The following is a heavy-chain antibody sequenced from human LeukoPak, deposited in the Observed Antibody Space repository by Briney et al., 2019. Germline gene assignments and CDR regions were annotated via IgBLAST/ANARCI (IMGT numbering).Heavy chain of an antibody. V-gene: IGHV3-53*01. CDR3: ATRPGMWINYFDL. D-gene: IGHD5-12*01. Sequence: PGGSLRLSCAASGFTVSGSYMSWVRHAPGRGLECVSDIYRDGSTYYADSVKGRFTISRDNSRNTVYLEMNNLSAEDTAVYYCATRPGMWINYFDLWGRGTLVTVSS. CDR1: GFTVSGSY. J-gene: IGHJ2*01. CDR2: IYRDGST.